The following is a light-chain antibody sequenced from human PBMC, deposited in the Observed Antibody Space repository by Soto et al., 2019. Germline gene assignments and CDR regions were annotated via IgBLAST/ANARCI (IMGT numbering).Light chain of an antibody. V-gene: IGKV1-16*01. Sequence: DIQMTQSPSSLSASVGDRVTITCRASHDISNYLAWYQQKPGKVPKLLIFVASTLQSGVPSRFSGSRSGTEFTLTISSLQPDDFATYYCQQYNSYPITFGQGTRLEI. CDR3: QQYNSYPIT. CDR2: VAS. CDR1: HDISNY. J-gene: IGKJ5*01.